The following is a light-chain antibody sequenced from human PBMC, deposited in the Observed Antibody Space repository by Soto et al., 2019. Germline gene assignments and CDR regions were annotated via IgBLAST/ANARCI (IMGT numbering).Light chain of an antibody. V-gene: IGKV3-20*01. Sequence: EIVLTQSPATLSSSAGDRVTISCRASQSVSSCFLAWYQQKPGQAPRLLIYAASSRETGIPATFSGSVSGTDFTLTISRLEPEDFAVYYCQQYDSSPYTFGQGTKLEIK. CDR1: QSVSSCF. J-gene: IGKJ2*01. CDR2: AAS. CDR3: QQYDSSPYT.